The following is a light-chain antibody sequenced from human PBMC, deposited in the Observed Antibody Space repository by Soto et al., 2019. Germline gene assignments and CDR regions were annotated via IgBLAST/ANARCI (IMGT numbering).Light chain of an antibody. CDR1: QGISSA. J-gene: IGKJ4*01. CDR3: QQFNSYPHT. CDR2: DAS. V-gene: IGKV1-13*02. Sequence: AIQLTQSPSSLSASVGDRVTITCRASQGISSALAWYQQKPGKAPKLLIYDASSLESGVPSRFSGSGSGTDFTLTISSLQPEDCATDYCQQFNSYPHTFGGGTKVEIK.